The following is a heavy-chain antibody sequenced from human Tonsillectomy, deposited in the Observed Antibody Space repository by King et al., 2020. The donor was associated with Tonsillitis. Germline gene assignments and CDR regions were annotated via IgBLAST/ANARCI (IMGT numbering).Heavy chain of an antibody. D-gene: IGHD1-26*01. Sequence: VQLVESGGGLVKPGGSLRLSCEASGFTFSTYSMNWVRQAPGKGLEWVSSISSSSSYIYYADSVRGRFTISRDDAKNSLYLLMNSLRAEDTAVYFCAREGMSGSYYSYYYYYMDVWGEGTAVTVSS. V-gene: IGHV3-21*01. CDR1: GFTFSTYS. J-gene: IGHJ6*03. CDR2: ISSSSSYI. CDR3: AREGMSGSYYSYYYYYMDV.